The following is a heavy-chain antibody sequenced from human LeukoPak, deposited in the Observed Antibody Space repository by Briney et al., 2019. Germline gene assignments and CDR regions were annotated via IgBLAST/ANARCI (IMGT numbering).Heavy chain of an antibody. CDR1: GGSISSSSYY. Sequence: SETLSLTCTVSGGSISSSSYYWGWIRQPPGKGLEWIGSIYYSGSTYYNPSLKSRVTISVDMSKNQFSLKLSSVTAADTAVYYCARRGALTDFDWSTPNFDYWGQGTLVTVSS. CDR2: IYYSGST. J-gene: IGHJ4*02. V-gene: IGHV4-39*07. CDR3: ARRGALTDFDWSTPNFDY. D-gene: IGHD3-9*01.